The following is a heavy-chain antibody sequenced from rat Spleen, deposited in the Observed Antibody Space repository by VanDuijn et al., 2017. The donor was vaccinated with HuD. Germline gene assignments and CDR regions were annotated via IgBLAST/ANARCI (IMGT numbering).Heavy chain of an antibody. D-gene: IGHD1-1*01. Sequence: EVQLVESGGGLVQPGRSLKLSCAASGFTFSDYYMAWVRQAPTKGLEWVATISYDGSTTYYRDSVKGRFTISRDNAESTLYLQMDSLRSEATATYYCTTGLQWGQGVMVTVSS. J-gene: IGHJ2*01. CDR1: GFTFSDYY. CDR3: TTGLQ. V-gene: IGHV5-20*01. CDR2: ISYDGSTT.